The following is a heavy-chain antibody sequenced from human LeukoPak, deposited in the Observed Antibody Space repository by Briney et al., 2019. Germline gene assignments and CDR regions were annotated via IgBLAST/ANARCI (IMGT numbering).Heavy chain of an antibody. V-gene: IGHV1-69*01. D-gene: IGHD6-13*01. J-gene: IGHJ6*02. CDR2: IIPIFGAA. Sequence: SVKVSCKASGGTFSSYAISWVRQAPGQGLEWMGGIIPIFGAANYAQKFQGRVTITADESTSTAYMELSSLRSEDTAVYYCLVAAAGSYYYYGMDVWGQGTTVTVSS. CDR1: GGTFSSYA. CDR3: LVAAAGSYYYYGMDV.